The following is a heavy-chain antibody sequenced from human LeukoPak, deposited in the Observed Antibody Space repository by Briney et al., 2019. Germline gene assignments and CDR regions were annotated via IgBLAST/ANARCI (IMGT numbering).Heavy chain of an antibody. J-gene: IGHJ5*02. CDR3: VRDGGTDWYDP. V-gene: IGHV3-7*01. CDR2: IKQDGSEK. CDR1: GFTLNSYL. D-gene: IGHD3-16*01. Sequence: GGSLRLSCAASGFTLNSYLMTWVRQAPGKGLEWVANIKQDGSEKTYVDSVKGRFTISRDNAKNSLYLQMNSLRVEDTAMYYCVRDGGTDWYDPWGQGTLVTVFS.